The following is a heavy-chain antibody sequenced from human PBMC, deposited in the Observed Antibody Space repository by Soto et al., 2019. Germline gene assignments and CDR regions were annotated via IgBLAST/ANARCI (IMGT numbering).Heavy chain of an antibody. D-gene: IGHD3-9*01. Sequence: QVQLVESGGGVVQPGRSLRLSCAASGFTFSSYGMHWVRQAPGKGLEWVAVISYDGSNKYYADSVKGRFTISRDNSKNTLYLQMNSLRAEDTAVYYCAKDSGSSVFDRTPFDYWGQGTLVTVSS. CDR1: GFTFSSYG. V-gene: IGHV3-30*18. CDR2: ISYDGSNK. J-gene: IGHJ4*02. CDR3: AKDSGSSVFDRTPFDY.